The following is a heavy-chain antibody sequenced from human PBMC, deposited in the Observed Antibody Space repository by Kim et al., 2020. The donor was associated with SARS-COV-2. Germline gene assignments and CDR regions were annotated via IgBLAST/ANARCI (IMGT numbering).Heavy chain of an antibody. Sequence: ASVKVSCKASGYTFTGYYMHWVRQAPGQGLEWMGWINPNSGGTNYAQKFQGRVTMTRDTSISTAYMELSRLRSDDTAVYYCAREMFSTVTTYDYFDYWGQGTLVTVSS. CDR1: GYTFTGYY. CDR2: INPNSGGT. CDR3: AREMFSTVTTYDYFDY. J-gene: IGHJ4*02. D-gene: IGHD4-17*01. V-gene: IGHV1-2*02.